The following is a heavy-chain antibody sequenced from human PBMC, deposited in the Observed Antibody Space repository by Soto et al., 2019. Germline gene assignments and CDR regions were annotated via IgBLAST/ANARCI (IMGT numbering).Heavy chain of an antibody. Sequence: QVQLVESGGGVVQPGRSLRLSCAASGFTFSSYGMHWVRQAPGKGLEWVAVIWYDGSNKYYADSVKGRFTISRDNSKNTLYVQMNSLRAEDTAVYYCARETDSSSWYLSMHYWGQGTLVTVSS. CDR1: GFTFSSYG. D-gene: IGHD6-13*01. CDR3: ARETDSSSWYLSMHY. J-gene: IGHJ4*02. V-gene: IGHV3-33*01. CDR2: IWYDGSNK.